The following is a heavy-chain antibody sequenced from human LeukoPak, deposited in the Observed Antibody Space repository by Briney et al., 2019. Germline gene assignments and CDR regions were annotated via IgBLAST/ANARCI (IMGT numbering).Heavy chain of an antibody. D-gene: IGHD6-19*01. CDR2: ISSGGRTI. J-gene: IGHJ4*02. CDR3: ATDRSNSWVDY. CDR1: GITFSSYE. Sequence: QPGGSLRVSCEASGITFSSYEMNWVRQAPGKGLEWVAYISSGGRTISHADSVKGRFTISRDNAKNSLYLQMKSLRVDDTAVYYCATDRSNSWVDYWGLGTLVTVAS. V-gene: IGHV3-48*03.